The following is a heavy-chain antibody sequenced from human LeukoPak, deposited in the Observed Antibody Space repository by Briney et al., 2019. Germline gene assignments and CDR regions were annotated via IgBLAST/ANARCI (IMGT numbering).Heavy chain of an antibody. CDR3: ARDVREGYYDSSGYYTDY. J-gene: IGHJ4*02. CDR1: GRSISSYY. V-gene: IGHV4-59*01. Sequence: PSETLSLTCTVSGRSISSYYWSWIRQPPGKGLEWIGYIYYSGSTNYNPSLKSRVTISVDTSKNQFSLKLSSVTAADTAVYYCARDVREGYYDSSGYYTDYWGQGTLVTVSS. CDR2: IYYSGST. D-gene: IGHD3-22*01.